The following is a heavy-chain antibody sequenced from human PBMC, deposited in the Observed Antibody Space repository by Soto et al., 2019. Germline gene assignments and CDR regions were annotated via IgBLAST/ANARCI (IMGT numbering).Heavy chain of an antibody. V-gene: IGHV4-59*12. J-gene: IGHJ5*02. CDR2: IYHSGSS. D-gene: IGHD3-10*01. CDR3: ARKGITMVRGVIIMRNWFDP. Sequence: TSETLSLTCTVSGGSISSYYWSWILLPPGKGLEWIGEIYHSGSSNYNPSLQSRVTISVDTSKNQFSLKLSSVTAADTAVYYCARKGITMVRGVIIMRNWFDPWGQGTLVTVSS. CDR1: GGSISSYY.